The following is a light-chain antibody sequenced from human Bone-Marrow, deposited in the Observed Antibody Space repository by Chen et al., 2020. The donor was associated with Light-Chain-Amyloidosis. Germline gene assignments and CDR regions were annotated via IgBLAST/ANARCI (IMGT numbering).Light chain of an antibody. CDR2: NVS. J-gene: IGLJ1*01. CDR3: GGCTRSGSYV. CDR1: SSDVGGYNY. V-gene: IGLV2-14*03. Sequence: QSALTQPASVSGSPGQSITISFTGTSSDVGGYNYGFWYQQHPGKAPKLMIYNVSNRPSGVSTRFSGSWSGNTASLTISWLQAEDEAYYCCGGCTRSGSYVFGTGTKVTVL.